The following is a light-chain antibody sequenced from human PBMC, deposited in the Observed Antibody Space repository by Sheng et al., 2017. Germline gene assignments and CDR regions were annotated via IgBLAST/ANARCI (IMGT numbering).Light chain of an antibody. CDR2: DAS. V-gene: IGKV3-11*01. Sequence: EIVLTQSPVTLSLSPGEGATLSCRASQSVSSYLVWYQLKPGQAPRLLIHDASHRATGIPARFSGSGSGTDFTLTISSLEPEDFAVYFCQQRSNWPITFGQGTRLEIK. CDR1: QSVSSY. J-gene: IGKJ5*01. CDR3: QQRSNWPIT.